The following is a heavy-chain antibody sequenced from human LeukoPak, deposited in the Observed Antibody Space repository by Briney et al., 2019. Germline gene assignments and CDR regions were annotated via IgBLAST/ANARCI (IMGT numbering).Heavy chain of an antibody. CDR3: ARVGCSGGTCYDY. Sequence: PRGSLRLSCAASGFTFSSYSMYWVRQAPGKGLEWVSFISSGSNYIYYTDSVKGRFTISRDNAKNSLYLQMNSLRVEDTAIYYCARVGCSGGTCYDYWGQGTLVTVSS. J-gene: IGHJ4*02. V-gene: IGHV3-21*01. CDR2: ISSGSNYI. D-gene: IGHD2-15*01. CDR1: GFTFSSYS.